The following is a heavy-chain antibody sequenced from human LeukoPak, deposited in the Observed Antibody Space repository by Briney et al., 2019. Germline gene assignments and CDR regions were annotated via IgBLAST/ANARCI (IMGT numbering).Heavy chain of an antibody. J-gene: IGHJ3*02. CDR1: GFTFSNYN. CDR2: ISSSSIYI. V-gene: IGHV3-21*01. Sequence: KAGGSLRLSCAASGFTFSNYNINWVRQAPGKGLEWVSSISSSSIYIYYADSVKGRFTISRDNAKNSLYLQMNSLRAEDTAVYYCARDPGEWDPLNAFDIWGQGTMVTVSS. CDR3: ARDPGEWDPLNAFDI. D-gene: IGHD3-16*01.